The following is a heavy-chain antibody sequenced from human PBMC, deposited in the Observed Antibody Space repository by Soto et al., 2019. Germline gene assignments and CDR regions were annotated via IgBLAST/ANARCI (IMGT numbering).Heavy chain of an antibody. CDR3: KRQYSNSPEGFDT. V-gene: IGHV4-61*01. J-gene: IGHJ4*02. D-gene: IGHD1-26*01. Sequence: AETLSLTCAVSGVSVNTYYYYWTWIRQRPGKGLESIGYIYNSGRNNYNPSLKSRVSISIDTSRTRFSLKLTSVTAADTAVFYCKRQYSNSPEGFDTWGQGSLVTVSS. CDR1: GVSVNTYYYY. CDR2: IYNSGRN.